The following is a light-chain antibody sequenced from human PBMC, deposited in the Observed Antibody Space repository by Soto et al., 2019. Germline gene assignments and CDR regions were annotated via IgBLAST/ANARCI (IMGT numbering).Light chain of an antibody. CDR1: QSVSTSN. CDR2: GAS. J-gene: IGKJ1*01. V-gene: IGKV3-20*01. CDR3: QQYDNSVWT. Sequence: IVLTQSPGTLSSSPGERATLSCRASQSVSTSNLAWYQQRPGQAPRLLIYGASRRATGIPDRFSGSGSGTDFTLTISRLEPEDLAVYYCQQYDNSVWTFGQGSKADIK.